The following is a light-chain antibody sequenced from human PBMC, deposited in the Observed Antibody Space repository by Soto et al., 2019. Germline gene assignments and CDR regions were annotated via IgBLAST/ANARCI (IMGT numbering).Light chain of an antibody. CDR2: DGS. J-gene: IGLJ3*02. CDR3: CSYTSSSTWV. Sequence: QSALTQPASVSDSPGQSITIPCTGASSDVGSYNLVSWYQQHPGKAPKLMIYDGSIRPPGVSNRFSASKSGNTASLTISGLQAEDEADYYCCSYTSSSTWVFGGGTKVTVL. CDR1: SSDVGSYNL. V-gene: IGLV2-23*01.